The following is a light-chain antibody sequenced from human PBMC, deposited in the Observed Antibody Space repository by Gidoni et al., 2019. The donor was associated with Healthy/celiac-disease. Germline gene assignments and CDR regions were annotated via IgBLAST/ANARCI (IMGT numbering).Light chain of an antibody. J-gene: IGKJ1*01. CDR1: QSISNY. Sequence: DIQMTQSPSSLSASVGDRVTITCRASQSISNYLNWYQQKPGKAPKLLIYAASSLQSGVPSRFSGSGSGTDFTLTISSLQPEDFATYYCQQSYSTPWTFGQXTKVEIK. V-gene: IGKV1-39*01. CDR2: AAS. CDR3: QQSYSTPWT.